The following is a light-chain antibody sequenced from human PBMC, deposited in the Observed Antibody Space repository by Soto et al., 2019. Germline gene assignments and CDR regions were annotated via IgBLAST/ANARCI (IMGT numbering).Light chain of an antibody. CDR1: QSVSSY. CDR2: DAS. CDR3: QQRSSWPRGT. V-gene: IGKV3-11*01. Sequence: EIVLTQSPAALSLSPGERATLSCRASQSVSSYLAWYQQKPGQAPRLLIHDASNRATGIPARFSGSGSGTDFTLTISSLEPADFELYFCQQRSSWPRGTFGQGTKLEIK. J-gene: IGKJ2*02.